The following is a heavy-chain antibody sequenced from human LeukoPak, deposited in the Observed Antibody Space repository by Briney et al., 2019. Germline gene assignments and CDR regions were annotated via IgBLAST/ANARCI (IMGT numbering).Heavy chain of an antibody. V-gene: IGHV3-48*04. D-gene: IGHD3-22*01. Sequence: GGSLRLSCAASGFTFSSYSMNWVRQAPGKGLEWVSYISSSSSTIYYADSVKGRFTISRDNAKNSLYLQMNSLRAEDTAVYYCAREGPIITMIPKRPQRDDYWGQGTLVTVSS. J-gene: IGHJ4*02. CDR1: GFTFSSYS. CDR2: ISSSSSTI. CDR3: AREGPIITMIPKRPQRDDY.